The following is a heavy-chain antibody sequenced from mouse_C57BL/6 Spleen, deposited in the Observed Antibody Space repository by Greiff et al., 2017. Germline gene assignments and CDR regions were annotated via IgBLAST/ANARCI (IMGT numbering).Heavy chain of an antibody. J-gene: IGHJ4*01. CDR2: FYPGSGSI. Sequence: QVQLQQSGAELVKPGASVKLSCKASGYTFTEYTIHWVKQRSGQGLEWIGWFYPGSGSIKYNEKFKDKATLTADKSSSTVYMELSRLTSEDSAVYFCARQEEGGDSNYYAMDYWGQGTSVTVSS. V-gene: IGHV1-62-2*01. D-gene: IGHD2-5*01. CDR1: GYTFTEYT. CDR3: ARQEEGGDSNYYAMDY.